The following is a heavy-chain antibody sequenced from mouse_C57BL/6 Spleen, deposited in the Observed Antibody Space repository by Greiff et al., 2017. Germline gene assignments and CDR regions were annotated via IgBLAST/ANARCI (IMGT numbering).Heavy chain of an antibody. CDR3: ARWGLYDYASFDY. CDR1: GYTFTSYW. CDR2: IDPSDSET. J-gene: IGHJ2*01. D-gene: IGHD2-4*01. Sequence: QVQLKQPGAELVRPGSSVKLSCKASGYTFTSYWMHWVKQRPIQGLEWIGNIDPSDSETHYNQKFKDKATLTVDKSSSTAYMQLSSLTSEDSAVYYCARWGLYDYASFDYWGQGTTLTVSS. V-gene: IGHV1-52*01.